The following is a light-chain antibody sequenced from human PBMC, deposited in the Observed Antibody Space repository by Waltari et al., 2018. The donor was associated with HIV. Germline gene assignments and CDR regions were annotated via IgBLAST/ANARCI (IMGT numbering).Light chain of an antibody. CDR3: QHRSNWPLYT. J-gene: IGKJ2*01. Sequence: IVLTQSPATLSLSPGERATLSCRASQSVGRYLAWYQQKPGQSPRLLIYDTSNRATGIPARFSGSGSGTDFTLTISSLEPEDFAVYYCQHRSNWPLYTFGRGTNLEIK. V-gene: IGKV3-11*01. CDR2: DTS. CDR1: QSVGRY.